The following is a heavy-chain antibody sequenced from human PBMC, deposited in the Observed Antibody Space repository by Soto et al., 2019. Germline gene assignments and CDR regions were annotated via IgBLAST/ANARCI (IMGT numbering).Heavy chain of an antibody. CDR3: ARIPGWLQGFDS. Sequence: SRPTLVNPTQTLTLTCTFSGFSLSTTGMRVSWIRQPPGKALEWLARIDWDDDKFYTTSLKTRLTISKDTSKNQVVLTMTNMDPVDTATYFCARIPGWLQGFDSWGQGTLVTVSS. CDR2: IDWDDDK. J-gene: IGHJ4*02. V-gene: IGHV2-70*04. D-gene: IGHD6-19*01. CDR1: GFSLSTTGMR.